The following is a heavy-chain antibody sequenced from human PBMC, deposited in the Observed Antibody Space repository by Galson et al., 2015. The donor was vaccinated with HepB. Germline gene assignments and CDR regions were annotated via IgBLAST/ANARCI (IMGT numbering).Heavy chain of an antibody. V-gene: IGHV3-30*18. CDR3: AKMDEEGYCSGGSCYYYGMDV. CDR1: GFTFSSYG. Sequence: SLRLSCAASGFTFSSYGMHWVRQAPGKGLEWVAVISYDGSNKYYADSVKGRFTISRDNSKNTLYLQMNSLRAEDTAVYYCAKMDEEGYCSGGSCYYYGMDVWGQGTTVTVSS. J-gene: IGHJ6*02. CDR2: ISYDGSNK. D-gene: IGHD2-15*01.